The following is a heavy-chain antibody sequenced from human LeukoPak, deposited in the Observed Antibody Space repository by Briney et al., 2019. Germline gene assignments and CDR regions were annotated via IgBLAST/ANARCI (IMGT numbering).Heavy chain of an antibody. Sequence: GGSLRLSCAASGFTFSNYAITWVRQAPGKGLEWVSTISSSGTNTYYADSVKGRFTISRDNSKDTLYLQMNSLRAEDTAVYYCAKDGHYDSSGFTLQYWGQGTLVTVSS. V-gene: IGHV3-23*01. CDR3: AKDGHYDSSGFTLQY. CDR1: GFTFSNYA. J-gene: IGHJ1*01. D-gene: IGHD3-22*01. CDR2: ISSSGTNT.